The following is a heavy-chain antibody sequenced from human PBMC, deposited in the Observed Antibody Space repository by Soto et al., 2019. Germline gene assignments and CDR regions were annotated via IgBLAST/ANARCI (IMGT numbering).Heavy chain of an antibody. Sequence: GASVKVSCKASGGTFSRYAINWVRQAPGQGLEWMGGIIPIFGTANYAQKFQGRVTITADESTSTAYMELSSLRSEDTAVYYCARAGPINGPFDYWGQGTLVTVSS. J-gene: IGHJ4*02. CDR3: ARAGPINGPFDY. V-gene: IGHV1-69*13. CDR2: IIPIFGTA. D-gene: IGHD2-8*01. CDR1: GGTFSRYA.